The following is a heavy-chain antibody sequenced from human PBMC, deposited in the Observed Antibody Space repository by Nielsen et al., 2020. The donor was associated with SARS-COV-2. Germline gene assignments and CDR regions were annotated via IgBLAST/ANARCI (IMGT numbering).Heavy chain of an antibody. V-gene: IGHV1-2*06. Sequence: ASVKVSCKASGYTFTGYYMHWVRQAPGQGLEWMGRINPNSGGTNYAQKFQGRVTMTRDTSISTAYMELSRLRSDDTAVYYCARDGRYSSSPADYWGQGTLVTVSS. CDR3: ARDGRYSSSPADY. CDR2: INPNSGGT. J-gene: IGHJ4*02. D-gene: IGHD6-6*01. CDR1: GYTFTGYY.